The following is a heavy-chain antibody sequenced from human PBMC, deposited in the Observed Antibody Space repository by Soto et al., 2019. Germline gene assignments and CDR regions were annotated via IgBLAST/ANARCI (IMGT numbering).Heavy chain of an antibody. CDR3: ARGTLWNGYQFFDY. D-gene: IGHD3-3*01. CDR1: GFTFSSYW. J-gene: IGHJ4*02. CDR2: IKKDGSEK. Sequence: GGSLRLSCVASGFTFSSYWMTWVRQAPGKGLEWVANIKKDGSEKYYVDSVKGRFTISRDNAKNSLYLQMNSLRAEDTAVYYCARGTLWNGYQFFDYWGQGTLVTVSS. V-gene: IGHV3-7*04.